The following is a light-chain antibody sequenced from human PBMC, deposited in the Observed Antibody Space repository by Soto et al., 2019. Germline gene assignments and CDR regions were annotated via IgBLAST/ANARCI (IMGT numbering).Light chain of an antibody. V-gene: IGKV1D-13*01. CDR1: RGISSA. CDR3: QQFDDYPFT. Sequence: AIQFILSPSSLVASIGDSVTITCRASRGISSALAWYQQTPGRAPKHLIYDASTLASGVPSRFSGSRSGTDFTLTVSSLQPEDFATYCCQQFDDYPFTFGPGTKVDIK. J-gene: IGKJ3*01. CDR2: DAS.